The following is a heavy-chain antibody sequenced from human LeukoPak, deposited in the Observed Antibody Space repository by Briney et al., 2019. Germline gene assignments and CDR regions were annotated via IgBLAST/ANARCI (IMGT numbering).Heavy chain of an antibody. CDR3: ARRMMVDYGGADY. CDR1: GFTFSNYR. Sequence: GGSLRLSCATSGFTFSNYRMNWVRQAPGKGLEWVSYISSGDTTIYYADSVKGRFTISRDNAKNSLYLQMNSLRAEDTAVYYCARRMMVDYGGADYWGQGTLVTVSS. D-gene: IGHD4-23*01. V-gene: IGHV3-48*04. CDR2: ISSGDTTI. J-gene: IGHJ4*02.